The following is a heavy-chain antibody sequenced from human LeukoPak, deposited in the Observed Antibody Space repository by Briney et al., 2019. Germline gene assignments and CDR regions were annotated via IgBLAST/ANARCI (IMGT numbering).Heavy chain of an antibody. CDR1: GYTFTGYY. J-gene: IGHJ4*02. V-gene: IGHV1-69*02. CDR2: IIPILGIA. Sequence: GASVKVSCKASGYTFTGYYMHWVRQAPGQGLEWMGRIIPILGIANYAQKFQGRVTITADKSTSTAYMELSSLRSEDTAVYYCAEGAGPFDYWGQGTLVTVSS. CDR3: AEGAGPFDY. D-gene: IGHD1-26*01.